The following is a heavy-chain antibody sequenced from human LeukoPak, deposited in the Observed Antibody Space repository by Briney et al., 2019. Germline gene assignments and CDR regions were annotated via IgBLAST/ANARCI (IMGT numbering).Heavy chain of an antibody. D-gene: IGHD3-9*01. CDR1: EFTFSAYA. CDR3: TKDLGTEYNIFDY. V-gene: IGHV3-30*02. J-gene: IGHJ4*02. Sequence: GGSLRLSCATSEFTFSAYAMHWIRQAPGRGLEWVAFVRYGGNIKYYADSVKGRFTISRDNSKNTLYLQMNSLRPEDTAVYYCTKDLGTEYNIFDYWGQGTLVTVYS. CDR2: VRYGGNIK.